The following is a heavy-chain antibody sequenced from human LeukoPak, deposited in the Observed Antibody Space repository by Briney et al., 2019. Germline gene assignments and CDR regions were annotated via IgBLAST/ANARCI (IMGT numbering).Heavy chain of an antibody. CDR2: FDPEDGET. CDR3: AGFDWLLDY. J-gene: IGHJ4*02. D-gene: IGHD3-9*01. V-gene: IGHV1-24*01. CDR1: GYTLTELS. Sequence: ASVKISCKVSGYTLTELSMHWVRQAPGKGLEWMGGFDPEDGETIYAQKFQGRVTMTRDTSTSTVYMELSSLRSEDTAVYYCAGFDWLLDYWGQGTLVTVSS.